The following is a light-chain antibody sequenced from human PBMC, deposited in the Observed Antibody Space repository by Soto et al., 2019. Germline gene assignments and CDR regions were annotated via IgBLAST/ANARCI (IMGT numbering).Light chain of an antibody. CDR2: DAA. J-gene: IGKJ1*01. CDR1: QSISSC. Sequence: DIQMTQSPSSLSASVGDRATITCRASQSISSCLAWYQQKPGKAPNQLIYDAATLQSGVASRYSGSGSGTEVTLTIINRQPDDFATYYCQQYESYSPWTFGQGTKVDIK. V-gene: IGKV1-5*01. CDR3: QQYESYSPWT.